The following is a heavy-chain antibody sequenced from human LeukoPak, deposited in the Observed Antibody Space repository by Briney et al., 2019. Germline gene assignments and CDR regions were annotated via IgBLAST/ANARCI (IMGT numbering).Heavy chain of an antibody. CDR1: GFTFSYYA. CDR3: AKGGYNYGYVDY. J-gene: IGHJ4*02. CDR2: ISGGST. Sequence: GGSLRLSCAASGFTFSYYAMAWVRQGPGKGLEWVSSISGGSTYYADSVKGRFTISRDNSKNTLYLHMNSLRAEDTAVYYCAKGGYNYGYVDYWGQGTLVTVSS. D-gene: IGHD5-18*01. V-gene: IGHV3-23*01.